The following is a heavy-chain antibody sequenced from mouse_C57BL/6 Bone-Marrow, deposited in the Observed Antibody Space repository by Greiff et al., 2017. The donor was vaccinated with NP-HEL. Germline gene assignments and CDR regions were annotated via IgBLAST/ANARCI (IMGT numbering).Heavy chain of an antibody. J-gene: IGHJ3*01. CDR3: TRGYYGSTWFAY. CDR1: GFTFSSYA. V-gene: IGHV5-9-1*02. Sequence: EVKVVESGEGLVKPGGSLKLSCAASGFTFSSYAMSWVRQTPEKRLEWVAYISSGGDYIYYADTVKGRFTISRDNARNTLYLQMSSLKSEDTAMYYCTRGYYGSTWFAYWGQGTLVTVSA. D-gene: IGHD1-1*01. CDR2: ISSGGDYI.